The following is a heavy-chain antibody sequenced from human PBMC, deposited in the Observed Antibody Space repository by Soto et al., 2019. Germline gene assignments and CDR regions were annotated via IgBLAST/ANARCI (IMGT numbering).Heavy chain of an antibody. Sequence: QLQLQESGPGLVKHSETLSLTCSVSDDSINSDKYYWGWIRQPPGKGLEWIGSIYYRGNAYYNPYLQSRGTISLAKSKSQFSLKLTSVTAADSAVYLCARLEGLATISYYFDLWGPGALVTVSS. CDR2: IYYRGNA. CDR1: DDSINSDKYY. V-gene: IGHV4-39*01. CDR3: ARLEGLATISYYFDL. D-gene: IGHD3-9*01. J-gene: IGHJ4*02.